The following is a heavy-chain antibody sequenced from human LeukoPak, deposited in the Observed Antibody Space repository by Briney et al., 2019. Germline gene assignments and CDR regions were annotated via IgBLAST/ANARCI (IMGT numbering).Heavy chain of an antibody. CDR3: ARVGGYYDSSRWFDP. CDR1: GYSISSGYY. Sequence: SETLSLTCTVSGYSISSGYYWGWIRQPPGKGLEWIGSIYHSGSTYYNPSLKSRVTISVDTSKNQFSLKLSSVTAADTAVYYCARVGGYYDSSRWFDPWGQGTLVTVSS. CDR2: IYHSGST. J-gene: IGHJ5*02. V-gene: IGHV4-38-2*02. D-gene: IGHD3-22*01.